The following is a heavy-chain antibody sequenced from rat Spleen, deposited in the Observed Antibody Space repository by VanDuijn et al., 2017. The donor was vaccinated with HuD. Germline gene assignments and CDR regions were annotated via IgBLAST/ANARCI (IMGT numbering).Heavy chain of an antibody. Sequence: EVQLQESGPGLVKPSQSLSLTCSVTGFSITTHYWDWIRKFPGNKMEWMGYINYRGSTTYNPSLKSRISITRDSSKNQFFLQLNSVTTEDTATYYCAREGSTVDYWGQGVMVTVSS. CDR1: GFSITTHY. V-gene: IGHV3-1*01. D-gene: IGHD1-8*01. J-gene: IGHJ2*01. CDR3: AREGSTVDY. CDR2: INYRGST.